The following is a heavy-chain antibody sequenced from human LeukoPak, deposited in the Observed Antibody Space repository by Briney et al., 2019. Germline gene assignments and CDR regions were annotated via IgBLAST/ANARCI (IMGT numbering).Heavy chain of an antibody. CDR2: ISGSGGST. Sequence: GGSLRLSCAASGFTFSSYAMSWVRQAPGKGLEWVSAISGSGGSTYYADSVKGRFTISRDNSKNTLYLQMDSLRAEDTAVYYCAKGKDWNYYFDYWGQGTLVTVSS. V-gene: IGHV3-23*01. CDR1: GFTFSSYA. D-gene: IGHD1-7*01. CDR3: AKGKDWNYYFDY. J-gene: IGHJ4*02.